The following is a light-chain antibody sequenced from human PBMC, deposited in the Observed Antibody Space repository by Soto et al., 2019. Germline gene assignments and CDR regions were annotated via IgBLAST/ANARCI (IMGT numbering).Light chain of an antibody. Sequence: SYVLTQPSSVSVAPGQTARITCGGNNIGFKSVYWYQQRPGQAPVLVVSEYTDRPAGIPERISASNSGNTATLTISGVEGGDEADYYCQVWDSGSDQLVFGGGTKVTVL. CDR1: NIGFKS. J-gene: IGLJ2*01. CDR2: EYT. V-gene: IGLV3-21*02. CDR3: QVWDSGSDQLV.